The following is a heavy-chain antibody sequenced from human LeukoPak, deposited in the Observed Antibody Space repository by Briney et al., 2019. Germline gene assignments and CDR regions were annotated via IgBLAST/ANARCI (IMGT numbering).Heavy chain of an antibody. V-gene: IGHV4-31*03. D-gene: IGHD3-16*02. J-gene: IGHJ4*02. Sequence: SQTLSLTCIVSGGSISSGGYYWSWIRQHPGKGLEWIGYIYYSGSTYYNPSLKSRVTISVDTSKNQFSLKLSSVTAADTAVYYCARATAYYDYVWGSYRQYYFDYWGQGTLVTVSS. CDR2: IYYSGST. CDR1: GGSISSGGYY. CDR3: ARATAYYDYVWGSYRQYYFDY.